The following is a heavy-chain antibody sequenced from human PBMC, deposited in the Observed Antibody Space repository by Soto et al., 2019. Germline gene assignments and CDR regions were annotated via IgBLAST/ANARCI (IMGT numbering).Heavy chain of an antibody. CDR1: EFIFKSYG. CDR2: FWYDGTNE. CDR3: ARDDDSGLLKFGNLDH. J-gene: IGHJ5*02. Sequence: QVQLVESGGGVVQPGRSLRLSCAASEFIFKSYGMHWVRQAPGKGLEWVSFFWYDGTNEFYADSVRGRFTISRDNSKNTLYMQRNSLRGEDTSVYYCARDDDSGLLKFGNLDHWGQGTLVTVSS. D-gene: IGHD3-10*01. V-gene: IGHV3-33*01.